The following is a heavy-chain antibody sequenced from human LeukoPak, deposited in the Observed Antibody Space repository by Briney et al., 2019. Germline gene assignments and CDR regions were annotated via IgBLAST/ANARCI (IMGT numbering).Heavy chain of an antibody. Sequence: GGSLRLSCAASGFTFSSNAMSWVRQAPGKGPEWLSGISASGGTRYYAGSVKGRFTISKDNSKNALYLQMDSLRAEDTAVYYCARVPHYYDTSGYSYFDYWGQGSRVTVSS. J-gene: IGHJ4*02. D-gene: IGHD3-22*01. CDR1: GFTFSSNA. CDR2: ISASGGTR. CDR3: ARVPHYYDTSGYSYFDY. V-gene: IGHV3-23*01.